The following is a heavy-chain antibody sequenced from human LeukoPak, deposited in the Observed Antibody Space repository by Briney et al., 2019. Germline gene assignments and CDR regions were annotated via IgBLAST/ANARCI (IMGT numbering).Heavy chain of an antibody. V-gene: IGHV3-30*01. CDR3: ARAADCTNGLCSYFDY. J-gene: IGHJ4*02. Sequence: GGSLRLSCAASGFTFSSYAMHWVRQAPGKGLEWVAVISYDGSNKYYADSVKGRLTISRDNSKNTLYLQMNSLRAEDTAVYYCARAADCTNGLCSYFDYWGQGTLVTVSS. CDR2: ISYDGSNK. D-gene: IGHD2-8*01. CDR1: GFTFSSYA.